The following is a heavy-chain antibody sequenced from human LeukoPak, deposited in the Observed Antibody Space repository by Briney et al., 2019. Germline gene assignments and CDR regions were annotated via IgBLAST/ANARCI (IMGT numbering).Heavy chain of an antibody. CDR3: ARGVLTGQFDY. D-gene: IGHD3-9*01. Sequence: GGSLRLSCAASGLTLSSNYMSWVRQAPGKGLEWVSVFYSGGSTYYADSVKGRFTISRDNSKNTLYLQMNSLRVEDTAVYYCARGVLTGQFDYWGQGTLVTVSS. CDR1: GLTLSSNY. V-gene: IGHV3-66*01. J-gene: IGHJ4*02. CDR2: FYSGGST.